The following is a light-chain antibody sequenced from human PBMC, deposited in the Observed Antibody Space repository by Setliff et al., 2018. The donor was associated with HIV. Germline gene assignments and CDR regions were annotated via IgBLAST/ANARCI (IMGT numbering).Light chain of an antibody. CDR3: CSYAGSSTYV. J-gene: IGLJ1*01. V-gene: IGLV2-23*02. CDR2: EVS. Sequence: LTQPASVSGSPGQSITISCTGTSSDVGSYNLVSWYQQHPGKAPKLMIYEVSKRPSGVSNRFSGSKSGNTASLTISGLQAEDEADYYCCSYAGSSTYVFGTGTKVTVL. CDR1: SSDVGSYNL.